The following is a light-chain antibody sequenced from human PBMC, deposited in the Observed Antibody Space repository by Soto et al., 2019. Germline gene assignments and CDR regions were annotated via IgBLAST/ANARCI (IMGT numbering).Light chain of an antibody. J-gene: IGLJ1*01. V-gene: IGLV1-40*01. CDR2: GNS. CDR1: SSNIGAAYD. Sequence: QAVVTQPPSVSGAPGQRVTISCTGTSSNIGAAYDVHWYQQVPGTAPKLLIYGNSNRPSGVPDRFSGSRSGTSASLAITGLQAEDEADYYCQSYDRSLTGFYVFGTGTKVTVL. CDR3: QSYDRSLTGFYV.